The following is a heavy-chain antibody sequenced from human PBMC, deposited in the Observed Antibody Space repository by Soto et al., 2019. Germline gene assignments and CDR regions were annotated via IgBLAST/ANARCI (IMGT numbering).Heavy chain of an antibody. V-gene: IGHV4-59*01. Sequence: PSETLSLTCTVSGGSISSYYWSWIRKTTGKGLEWIGYIYYSGSTNYNPSLKSRVTISVDTSKNQFSLKLSSVTAADTAVYYCARENIVATIEYYYYYMDVWGKWTTVTVSS. CDR3: ARENIVATIEYYYYYMDV. J-gene: IGHJ6*03. CDR2: IYYSGST. CDR1: GGSISSYY. D-gene: IGHD5-12*01.